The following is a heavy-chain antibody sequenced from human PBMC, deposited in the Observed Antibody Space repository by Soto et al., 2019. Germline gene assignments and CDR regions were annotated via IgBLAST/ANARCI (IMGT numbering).Heavy chain of an antibody. CDR3: ARDPPITIFGPYYYYGMDV. CDR1: GFTFSSYS. CDR2: ISSSSSTI. Sequence: EVQLVESGGGLVQPGGSLRLSCAASGFTFSSYSMNWVRQAPGKGLEWVSYISSSSSTIYYADSVKGRFTISRDNAKNSLYLQMNSLRDEDTAVSYCARDPPITIFGPYYYYGMDVWGPGTTVTVSS. V-gene: IGHV3-48*02. D-gene: IGHD3-3*01. J-gene: IGHJ6*02.